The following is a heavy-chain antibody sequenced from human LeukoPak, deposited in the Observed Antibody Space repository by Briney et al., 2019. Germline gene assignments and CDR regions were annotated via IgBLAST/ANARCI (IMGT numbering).Heavy chain of an antibody. CDR1: GGSFSGYY. CDR3: ARDSSGYYYGIFDY. V-gene: IGHV4-59*01. J-gene: IGHJ4*02. Sequence: SETLSLTCAVYGGSFSGYYWSWIRQPPGKGLEWIGYIYYSGSTNYNPSLKSRVTISVDTSKNQFSLKLSSVTAADTAVYYCARDSSGYYYGIFDYWGQGTLVTVSS. D-gene: IGHD3-22*01. CDR2: IYYSGST.